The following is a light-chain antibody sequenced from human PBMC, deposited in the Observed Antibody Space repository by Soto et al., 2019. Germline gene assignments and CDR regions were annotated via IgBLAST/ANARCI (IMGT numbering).Light chain of an antibody. Sequence: DIQMTQSPSTLSASVGDRVTITCRASESIRTWLAWYQHKPGKAPKFLIYDASTLESGVPSRFSGSGSGTEFTLTISSLQPDDFATYYCQQYTNTNNPWMFGQGTKVDI. CDR3: QQYTNTNNPWM. CDR2: DAS. CDR1: ESIRTW. V-gene: IGKV1-5*01. J-gene: IGKJ1*01.